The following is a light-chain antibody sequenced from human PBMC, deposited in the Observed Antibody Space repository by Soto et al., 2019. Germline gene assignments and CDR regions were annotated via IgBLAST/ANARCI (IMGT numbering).Light chain of an antibody. Sequence: ALTEPACVTVSPAEAATLSYTGPRSDVGGYNYVSWYQHHPGKAPKLLIYDASNRLSGVSNRFSGSKSGITASLTISGLQAEDEDDYYSSGCNRSSLYVFATRTKVTVL. CDR2: DAS. CDR3: SGCNRSSLYV. V-gene: IGLV2-14*03. CDR1: RSDVGGYNY. J-gene: IGLJ1*01.